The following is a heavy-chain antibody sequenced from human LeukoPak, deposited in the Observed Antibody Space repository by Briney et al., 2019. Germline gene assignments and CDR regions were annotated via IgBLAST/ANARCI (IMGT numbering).Heavy chain of an antibody. Sequence: PGRSLRLSCAASGFTFSSYGMHWVRQAPGKGLEGVAVIWYDGSNKYYADSVKGRFTISRDNSKNTLYLQMNSLRAEDTPVYYCAKAIGGDYGYFDLWGRGTLVTVSS. CDR3: AKAIGGDYGYFDL. D-gene: IGHD4-17*01. J-gene: IGHJ2*01. CDR2: IWYDGSNK. CDR1: GFTFSSYG. V-gene: IGHV3-33*06.